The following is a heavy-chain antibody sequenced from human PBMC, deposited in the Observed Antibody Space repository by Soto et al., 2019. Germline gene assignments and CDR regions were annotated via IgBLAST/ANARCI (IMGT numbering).Heavy chain of an antibody. Sequence: EVQLLESGGGLVQPGGSLRLSCAASGFTFSSYAMSWVRQAPGKGLEWVSAISGSGGSTYYADSVKGRFTISRDNSKNTLYLQMNSLRAEDTAVYYCAREGYCSGGSCYRGNAFDIWGQGTMVTVSS. CDR1: GFTFSSYA. CDR2: ISGSGGST. CDR3: AREGYCSGGSCYRGNAFDI. D-gene: IGHD2-15*01. V-gene: IGHV3-23*01. J-gene: IGHJ3*02.